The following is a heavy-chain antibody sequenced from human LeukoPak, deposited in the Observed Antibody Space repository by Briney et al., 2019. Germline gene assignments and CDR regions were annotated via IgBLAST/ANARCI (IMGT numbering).Heavy chain of an antibody. Sequence: GGSLRLSCAASGFPFSDYWMNWVRQAPGKGLGWVANIKQYGGEKYYVDSVKGRFTISRDNAKNSLYLQMNSLRAEDTAVYYCARSEGRRLRPFDYWGQGTLVTVSS. CDR1: GFPFSDYW. CDR2: IKQYGGEK. CDR3: ARSEGRRLRPFDY. D-gene: IGHD3-16*01. V-gene: IGHV3-7*01. J-gene: IGHJ4*02.